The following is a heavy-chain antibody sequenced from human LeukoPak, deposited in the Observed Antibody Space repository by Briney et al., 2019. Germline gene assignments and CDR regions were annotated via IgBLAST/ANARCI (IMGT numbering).Heavy chain of an antibody. V-gene: IGHV3-23*01. CDR2: ISSGGGFT. Sequence: LSGGSLRLSCAASGFTFSTYAMSWVRQAPGKGLEWVSTISSGGGFTYYSDSVKGRFTISRDSSKNTLCLQMSSLRAEDTAVYYCAKDLRIRASVPDYWGQGTLVTVSS. CDR3: AKDLRIRASVPDY. D-gene: IGHD5/OR15-5a*01. J-gene: IGHJ4*02. CDR1: GFTFSTYA.